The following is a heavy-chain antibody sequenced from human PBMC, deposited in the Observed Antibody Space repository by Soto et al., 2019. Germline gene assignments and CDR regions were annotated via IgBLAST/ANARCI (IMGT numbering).Heavy chain of an antibody. CDR1: GGSISSGGYS. D-gene: IGHD5-18*01. CDR3: ARGTPRGYGIDY. CDR2: IYYSGST. J-gene: IGHJ4*02. V-gene: IGHV4-30-4*08. Sequence: PSETLSLTCAVSGGSISSGGYSWSWIRQPPGKGLEWIGYIYYSGSTYYNPSLKSRVTISVDTSKNQFSLKLSSVTAADTAVYYCARGTPRGYGIDYWGQGTLVTVSS.